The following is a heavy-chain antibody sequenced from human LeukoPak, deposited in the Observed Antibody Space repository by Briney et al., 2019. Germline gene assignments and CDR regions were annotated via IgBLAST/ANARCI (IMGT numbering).Heavy chain of an antibody. J-gene: IGHJ5*02. V-gene: IGHV3-23*01. Sequence: GGSLRLSCAASGFTFSTYAMSWIRQAPGKGLEWVSAISSGGGNTDYADSVTGRLTISRDNSKNTVFLQMNSLRAEDTGVYYCANRISGSSSWGQGTLVTVSS. CDR1: GFTFSTYA. CDR3: ANRISGSSS. D-gene: IGHD3-10*01. CDR2: ISSGGGNT.